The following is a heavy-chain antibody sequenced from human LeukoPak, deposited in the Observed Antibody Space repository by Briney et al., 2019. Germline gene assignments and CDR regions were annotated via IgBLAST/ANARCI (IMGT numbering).Heavy chain of an antibody. CDR1: GGSISTGSYY. D-gene: IGHD3-22*01. CDR3: ARFSNYYDSSVHYLDY. J-gene: IGHJ4*02. Sequence: SQTLSLTCTVSGGSISTGSYYWSWIRQPAGKGLEWIGRIYTSGSTNYNSSLKSRVTISIDTSQNQFSLRLSSVTAADTAVYYCARFSNYYDSSVHYLDYWGQGTLVSVSS. CDR2: IYTSGST. V-gene: IGHV4-61*02.